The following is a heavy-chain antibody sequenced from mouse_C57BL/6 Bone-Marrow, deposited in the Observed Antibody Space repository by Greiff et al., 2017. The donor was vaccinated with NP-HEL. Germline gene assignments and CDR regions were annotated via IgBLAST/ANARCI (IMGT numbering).Heavy chain of an antibody. Sequence: VKLMESGPGLVAPSQSLSITCTVSGFSLTSYGVHWVRQPPGKGLEWLVVIWSDGSTTYNSALKSRLSISRDNSKSQVFLKMNSLQTDDTAMYYCARHELGYYYAMDYWGQGTSVTVSS. CDR1: GFSLTSYG. CDR2: IWSDGST. D-gene: IGHD4-1*01. CDR3: ARHELGYYYAMDY. V-gene: IGHV2-6-1*01. J-gene: IGHJ4*01.